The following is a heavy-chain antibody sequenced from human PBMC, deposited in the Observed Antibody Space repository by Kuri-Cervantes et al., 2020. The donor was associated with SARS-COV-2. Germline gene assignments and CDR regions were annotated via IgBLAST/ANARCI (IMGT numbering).Heavy chain of an antibody. D-gene: IGHD2-8*01. V-gene: IGHV3-30*18. Sequence: GGSLRLSCAASGFNFRRTDMHWVRQAPGKGREWVAVISNDGKNKKCIGSGKGRFTISRDNSQNRLYLRMTGLRSEDTAMYYFLKDRYGVHDFWGQGTLVTVSS. CDR2: ISNDGKNK. CDR1: GFNFRRTD. J-gene: IGHJ4*02. CDR3: LKDRYGVHDF.